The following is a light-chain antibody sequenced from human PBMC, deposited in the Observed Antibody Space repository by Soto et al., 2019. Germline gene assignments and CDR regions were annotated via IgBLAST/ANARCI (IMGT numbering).Light chain of an antibody. V-gene: IGKV1-5*03. CDR3: QQYNSLWT. J-gene: IGKJ1*01. Sequence: DIPMTQSPSTLSASVGDRVTITCRASQSISSWLAWYQQKPGKAPKLLIYKASSLESGVPSRFSGSGSGTQSILTISRVHPDVFATYYCQQYNSLWTFGQGTKVEIK. CDR1: QSISSW. CDR2: KAS.